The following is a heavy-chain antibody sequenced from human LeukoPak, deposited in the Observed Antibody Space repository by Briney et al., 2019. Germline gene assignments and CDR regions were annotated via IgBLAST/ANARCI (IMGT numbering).Heavy chain of an antibody. CDR2: ISGNGGST. CDR1: GFTFGTYA. V-gene: IGHV3-23*01. J-gene: IGHJ4*02. CDR3: ARGPPMYSYGSSAYHYDYFEY. Sequence: GGTLRLSCAASGFTFGTYAMTWVRQAPGKGLEWISTISGNGGSTLYADSVKGRFTISRDNSKNTLYLQMNSLRAEDTAVYSCARGPPMYSYGSSAYHYDYFEYWGQGTLVTVSS. D-gene: IGHD3-22*01.